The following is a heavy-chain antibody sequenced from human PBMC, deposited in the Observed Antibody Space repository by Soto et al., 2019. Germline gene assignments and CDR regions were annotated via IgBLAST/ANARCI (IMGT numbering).Heavy chain of an antibody. CDR1: GFTFTTHA. CDR2: FSGSGGNI. Sequence: EVQLLGSGGGLVQPGGSLRLSCVASGFTFTTHAMSWVRQYPGKGLEWVSTFSGSGGNIYYAEAVKGRLTISRDDSKNTLYLQMNSLRVEDTAVYYCAKDPPWTVGPLAMDVWGQGTTVTVSS. CDR3: AKDPPWTVGPLAMDV. J-gene: IGHJ6*02. D-gene: IGHD3-10*01. V-gene: IGHV3-23*01.